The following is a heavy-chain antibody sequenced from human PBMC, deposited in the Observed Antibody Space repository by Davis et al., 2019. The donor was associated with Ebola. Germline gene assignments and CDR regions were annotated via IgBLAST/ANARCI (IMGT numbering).Heavy chain of an antibody. CDR3: ARADGYAIYYFDY. V-gene: IGHV1-2*06. CDR1: GYTFTGYY. Sequence: ASVKVSCKASGYTFTGYYMHWVRQAPGQGLEWMGRINPNSGGTNYAQKFQGRVTMTRDTSISTVYMELSRLRSDDTAVYYCARADGYAIYYFDYWGQGTLVTVSS. J-gene: IGHJ4*02. CDR2: INPNSGGT. D-gene: IGHD5-24*01.